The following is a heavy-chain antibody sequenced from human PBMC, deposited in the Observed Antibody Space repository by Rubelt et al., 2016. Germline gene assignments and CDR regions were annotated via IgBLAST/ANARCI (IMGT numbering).Heavy chain of an antibody. CDR1: GYTFTSYA. J-gene: IGHJ5*02. CDR2: INAGNGNT. CDR3: ARGLGIGYSSSWFNWFDP. V-gene: IGHV1-3*01. D-gene: IGHD6-13*01. Sequence: QVQLVQSGAEVKKPGASVKVSCKASGYTFTSYAMHWVRQAPGQRLEWMGWINAGNGNTKYSKKFQGRVNMIRDATPSTSYMEVSSLSSEDTAGYYCARGLGIGYSSSWFNWFDPWGQGTLVTVSS.